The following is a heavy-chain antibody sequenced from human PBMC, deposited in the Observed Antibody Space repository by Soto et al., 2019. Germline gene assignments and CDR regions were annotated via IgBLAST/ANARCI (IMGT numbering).Heavy chain of an antibody. CDR2: IYYSGST. CDR3: ATRSYGGYDAFDI. Sequence: QVQLQESGPGLVKPSETLSLICTVSGGSISSYYWSWIRQPPGEGLEWIGYIYYSGSTNYNPSLKSRVTISVDTSKNQFSLKLSSVTAADTAVYYCATRSYGGYDAFDIWGQGTMVTVSS. J-gene: IGHJ3*02. CDR1: GGSISSYY. V-gene: IGHV4-59*01. D-gene: IGHD1-26*01.